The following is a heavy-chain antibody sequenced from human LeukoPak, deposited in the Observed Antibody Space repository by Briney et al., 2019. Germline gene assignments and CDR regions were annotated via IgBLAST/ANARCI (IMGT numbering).Heavy chain of an antibody. J-gene: IGHJ5*02. CDR3: ARGSPIASRLAWFDP. CDR2: IIPIFDSP. V-gene: IGHV1-69*05. D-gene: IGHD6-6*01. CDR1: GGTFSNSG. Sequence: GASVKVSCKASGGTFSNSGVTWVRQAPGQGLEWMGGIIPIFDSPNYAQKFQDRVTITTDESTSTAYMEMSSLTFEDTAVYYCARGSPIASRLAWFDPWGQGTLVIVSS.